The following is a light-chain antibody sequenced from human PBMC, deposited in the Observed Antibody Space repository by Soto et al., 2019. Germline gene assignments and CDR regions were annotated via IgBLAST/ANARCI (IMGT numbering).Light chain of an antibody. V-gene: IGLV1-40*01. CDR1: SSNIGAGYD. J-gene: IGLJ3*02. CDR3: QSYDSSLFWV. CDR2: GSS. Sequence: QSVLRQPPSVSGAPGQRVTISCTGSSSNIGAGYDVHWYQQLPGTAPKLLIYGSSNRPSGVPDRFSGSKSGTSGSLAITGLQAEDEADYYCQSYDSSLFWVFGGGTKLTVL.